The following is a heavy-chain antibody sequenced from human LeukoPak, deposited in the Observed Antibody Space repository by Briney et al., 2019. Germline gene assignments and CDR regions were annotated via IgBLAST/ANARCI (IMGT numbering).Heavy chain of an antibody. CDR2: IYYSGST. V-gene: IGHV4-59*01. J-gene: IGHJ4*02. CDR3: ARDLRYFDWLLNY. CDR1: GGSISSYY. D-gene: IGHD3-9*01. Sequence: SETLSLTCTVSGGSISSYYWSWIRQPPGKGLEWIGYIYYSGSTNYNPSLKSRVTISVDTSKNQFSLKLSSVTAADTAVYYCARDLRYFDWLLNYWGQGTLVTVSS.